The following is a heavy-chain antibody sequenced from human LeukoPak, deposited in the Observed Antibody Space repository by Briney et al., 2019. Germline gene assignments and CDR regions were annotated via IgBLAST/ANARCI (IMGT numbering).Heavy chain of an antibody. CDR2: INPSGGST. D-gene: IGHD4-17*01. V-gene: IGHV1-46*01. J-gene: IGHJ5*02. Sequence: GASVKVSCKASGYTFTSYAMNWVRQAPGQGLEWMGIINPSGGSTSYAQKFQGRVTMTRDTSTSTVYMELSSLRSEDTAVYYCARDSATVTTNNWFDPWGQGTLVTVSS. CDR3: ARDSATVTTNNWFDP. CDR1: GYTFTSYA.